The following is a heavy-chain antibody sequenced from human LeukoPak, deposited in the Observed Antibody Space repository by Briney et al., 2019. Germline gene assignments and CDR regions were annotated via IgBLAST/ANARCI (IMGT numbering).Heavy chain of an antibody. CDR3: ARDVPDGYNDY. CDR2: ISSSSSYI. D-gene: IGHD5-24*01. Sequence: GGSLRLSCAASGFTFSSYSMNRVRQAPGKGLEWVSSISSSSSYIYYADSVKGRFTISRDNAKNSLYLQMNSQRAEDTAVYYCARDVPDGYNDYWGQGTLVTVSS. J-gene: IGHJ4*02. V-gene: IGHV3-21*01. CDR1: GFTFSSYS.